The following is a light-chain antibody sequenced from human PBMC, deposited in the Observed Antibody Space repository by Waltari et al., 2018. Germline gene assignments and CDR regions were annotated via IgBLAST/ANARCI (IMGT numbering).Light chain of an antibody. Sequence: QSALTQPASVSGSPGQSITISCTGTSSGVGRYNLVSWYQHHPGKAPKLMIYEGSKRPSGVSNRFSGSKSGNTASLTISGLQAEDEADYYCCSYAGAVFGGGTKLTIL. CDR1: SSGVGRYNL. CDR3: CSYAGAV. V-gene: IGLV2-23*01. CDR2: EGS. J-gene: IGLJ3*02.